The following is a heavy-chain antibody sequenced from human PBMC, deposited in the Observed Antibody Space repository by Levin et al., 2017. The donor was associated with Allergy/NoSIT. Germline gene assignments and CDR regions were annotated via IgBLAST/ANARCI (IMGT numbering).Heavy chain of an antibody. CDR3: ARFRSWHNAFDI. CDR1: GGSTSSYY. Sequence: PSETLSLTCSVSGGSTSSYYWSWIRQPPGKGLEWIAYAYNSGRTNYNPSLKSRVAMSVDTSKNQFSLKLSSVTAADTAIYYCARFRSWHNAFDIWGRGTMVTVSS. D-gene: IGHD6-13*01. J-gene: IGHJ3*02. CDR2: AYNSGRT. V-gene: IGHV4-59*01.